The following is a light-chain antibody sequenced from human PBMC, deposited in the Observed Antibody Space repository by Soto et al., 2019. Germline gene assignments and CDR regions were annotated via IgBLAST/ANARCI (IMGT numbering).Light chain of an antibody. CDR1: QSVSSSY. V-gene: IGKV3-20*01. CDR3: QQYGTSWVT. J-gene: IGKJ3*01. Sequence: EIVLTQSPGTLSLSPGERATLSCRASQSVSSSYLAWYQQKPGQAPRLLIYGASSRATGIPDRFSGSGSGTDFTLTISRLEPEDFAVYYCQQYGTSWVTFGPGTQVDIK. CDR2: GAS.